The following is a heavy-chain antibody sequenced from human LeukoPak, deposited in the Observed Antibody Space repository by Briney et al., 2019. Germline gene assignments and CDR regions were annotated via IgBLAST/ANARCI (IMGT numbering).Heavy chain of an antibody. CDR3: ARHVFGGEAARPYYFDY. J-gene: IGHJ4*02. CDR2: IYYSGST. Sequence: SEALSLTCTVSGGSISSYYWSWIRQPPGKGLEWIGSIYYSGSTYYNPSLKSRVTISVDTSKNQFSLKLSSVTAADTAVYYCARHVFGGEAARPYYFDYWGQGTLVTVSS. V-gene: IGHV4-39*01. CDR1: GGSISSYY. D-gene: IGHD6-6*01.